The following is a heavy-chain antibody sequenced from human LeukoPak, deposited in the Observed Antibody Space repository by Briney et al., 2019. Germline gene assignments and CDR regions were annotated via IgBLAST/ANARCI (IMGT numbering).Heavy chain of an antibody. CDR3: ARDVARHEMQWLVSGGYYYMDV. J-gene: IGHJ6*03. CDR1: RFTVSSNY. CDR2: LYSGVRT. D-gene: IGHD6-19*01. V-gene: IGHV3-53*01. Sequence: GGSLRLSCAASRFTVSSNYMGWVRHAPGRGPEWVLVLYSGVRTYYADSVKGRFTISRDNSKHTLYLQMNTLRAEDTAVYYCARDVARHEMQWLVSGGYYYMDVWGKGTTVTVSS.